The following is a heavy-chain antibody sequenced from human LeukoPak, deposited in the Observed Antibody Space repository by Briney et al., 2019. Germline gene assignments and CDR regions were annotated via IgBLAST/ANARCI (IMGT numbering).Heavy chain of an antibody. V-gene: IGHV3-23*01. J-gene: IGHJ4*02. CDR3: AKGSYYDSSGSFYFDY. D-gene: IGHD3-22*01. Sequence: GGSLRLSCAASGFTFSSYAMSWVRQAPGKGLEWVSGISGSGDNTYYADSVKGRFTISRDNSKNTLYVQVNSLGTEDTAAYYCAKGSYYDSSGSFYFDYWGQRTLVTVSS. CDR1: GFTFSSYA. CDR2: ISGSGDNT.